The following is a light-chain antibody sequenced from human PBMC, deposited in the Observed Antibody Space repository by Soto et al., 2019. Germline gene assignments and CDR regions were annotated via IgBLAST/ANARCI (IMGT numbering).Light chain of an antibody. CDR3: QQYVSPPWT. J-gene: IGKJ1*01. V-gene: IGKV3-20*01. Sequence: EIVLTQSPGTLSLSPGERATISCRANQSLSKTYLAWYQQKPGQAPRLLIDGASSRATGTPDRFSGSGSGTDFTLTISRLEPEDFAVYYCQQYVSPPWTFGQGTKVEIK. CDR1: QSLSKTY. CDR2: GAS.